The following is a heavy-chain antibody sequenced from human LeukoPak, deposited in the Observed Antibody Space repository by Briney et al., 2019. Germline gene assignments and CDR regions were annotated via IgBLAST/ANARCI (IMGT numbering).Heavy chain of an antibody. CDR3: AKDSPSPNFWSGPGAY. CDR1: GFTFSSYW. Sequence: GGSLRLSCAASGFTFSSYWMSWVRQAPGKGLEWVSAISGSGGSTYYADSVKGRFTISRDNSKNTLYLQMNSLRAEDTAVYYCAKDSPSPNFWSGPGAYWGQGTLVTVSS. D-gene: IGHD3-3*01. CDR2: ISGSGGST. J-gene: IGHJ4*02. V-gene: IGHV3-23*01.